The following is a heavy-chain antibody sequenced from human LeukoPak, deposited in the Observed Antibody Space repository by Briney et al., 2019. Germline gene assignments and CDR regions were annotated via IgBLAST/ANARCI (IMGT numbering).Heavy chain of an antibody. V-gene: IGHV4-39*07. D-gene: IGHD3-22*01. CDR3: ARAPYYYDSSGYYSYYYYYYGMDV. Sequence: SETLSLTCTVSGGSISSSSYYWGWIRQPPGKGLEWIGSIYYSGSTYYNPSLKSRVTISVDTSKNQFSLKLSSVTAADTAVYYCARAPYYYDSSGYYSYYYYYYGMDVWGQGTTVTVSS. CDR2: IYYSGST. J-gene: IGHJ6*02. CDR1: GGSISSSSYY.